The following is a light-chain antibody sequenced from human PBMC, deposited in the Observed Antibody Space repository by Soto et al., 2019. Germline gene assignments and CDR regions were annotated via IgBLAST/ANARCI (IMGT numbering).Light chain of an antibody. CDR2: GAS. V-gene: IGKV3D-20*02. CDR3: QQRSNWQVT. CDR1: QSVSSSY. J-gene: IGKJ5*01. Sequence: EIVLTQSPVTLSLSPGERATLSCRASQSVSSSYLAWYQQKPGQAPRLLIYGASNRATGIPARFSGSGSGTDFTLTISSLEPEDFAVYYCQQRSNWQVTIGQGTRLEIK.